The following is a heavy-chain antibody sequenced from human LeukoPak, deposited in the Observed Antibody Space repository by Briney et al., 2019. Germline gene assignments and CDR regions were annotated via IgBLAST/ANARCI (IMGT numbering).Heavy chain of an antibody. CDR1: GITFSSYG. J-gene: IGHJ5*02. CDR2: ISSTGGTT. D-gene: IGHD3-22*01. Sequence: GGTLRLSCAASGITFSSYGMSWVRQAPGKGLEWVSSISSTGGTTYYADSVKGRFTISRDNVKNTLYLQMNSLRAEDTAVYYCAEDSNYYDSSGYWGWFDPWGQGTLVTVSS. CDR3: AEDSNYYDSSGYWGWFDP. V-gene: IGHV3-23*01.